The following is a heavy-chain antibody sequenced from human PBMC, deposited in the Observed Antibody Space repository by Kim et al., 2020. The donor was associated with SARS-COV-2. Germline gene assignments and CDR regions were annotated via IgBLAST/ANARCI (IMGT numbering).Heavy chain of an antibody. Sequence: GGSLRLSCAASGFTFSNFWMSWVRQAPGMGLEWLANIKPDGTESSYVDSVKGRFTISRDNAKNSLYMQMNSLRAGDTAIYYCASLAVRGGDYWGQGTLVT. J-gene: IGHJ4*02. CDR3: ASLAVRGGDY. CDR1: GFTFSNFW. CDR2: IKPDGTES. D-gene: IGHD1-1*01. V-gene: IGHV3-7*01.